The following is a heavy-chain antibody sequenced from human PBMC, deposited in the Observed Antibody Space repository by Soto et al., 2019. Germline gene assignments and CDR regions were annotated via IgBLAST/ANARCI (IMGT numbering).Heavy chain of an antibody. CDR2: MSPNSGAT. V-gene: IGHV1-8*01. D-gene: IGHD1-1*01. CDR3: ARGVDAGVDV. J-gene: IGHJ6*02. CDR1: GYTFTTYD. Sequence: QVQLVQSGAEVTKPGASVKVSCKAPGYTFTTYDINWVRQATGQGLEWLGGMSPNSGATGYAQKFQGRVTMTRDTSMTTAYMELSNLRSEDTAMYYCARGVDAGVDVWGQGTTVTVSS.